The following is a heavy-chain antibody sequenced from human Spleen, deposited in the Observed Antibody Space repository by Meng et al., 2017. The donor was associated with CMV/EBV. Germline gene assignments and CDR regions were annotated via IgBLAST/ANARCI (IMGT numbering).Heavy chain of an antibody. CDR3: AKDQGYSGSLGAFDY. CDR2: IYSDPSRT. Sequence: GESLKISCAASGFTFSRYAMTWVRQTPGKGLEWVSVIYSDPSRTYYADSVKGRFTISRDNSKNTLYLQMNSLRAEDTAVYYCAKDQGYSGSLGAFDYWGQGTLVTVSS. CDR1: GFTFSRYA. V-gene: IGHV3-23*03. D-gene: IGHD1-26*01. J-gene: IGHJ4*02.